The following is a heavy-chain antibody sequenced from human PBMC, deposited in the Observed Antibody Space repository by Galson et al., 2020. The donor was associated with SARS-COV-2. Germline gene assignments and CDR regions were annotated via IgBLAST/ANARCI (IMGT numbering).Heavy chain of an antibody. D-gene: IGHD1-7*01. V-gene: IGHV3-23*01. CDR1: GFSFSSYD. Sequence: GGSLRLSCAASGFSFSSYDMSWVRQAPGKGLEWVSAISDSGDSTFSADSVKGRFSISRDNSKNTLYLQMNSLRVEDTAVYYCAKDRGSELPNGRKFEPWGQGTLVAVSS. CDR3: AKDRGSELPNGRKFEP. CDR2: ISDSGDST. J-gene: IGHJ5*02.